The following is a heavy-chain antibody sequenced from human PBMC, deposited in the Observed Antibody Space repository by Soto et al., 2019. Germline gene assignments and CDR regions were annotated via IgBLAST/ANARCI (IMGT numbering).Heavy chain of an antibody. D-gene: IGHD6-19*01. J-gene: IGHJ4*02. CDR1: GFTFSSYA. Sequence: PGGSLRLSCAASGFTFSSYAMSWVRQAPGKGLEWVSAISSSGGSADYADSVEGRFTISRDNSRNTLYLQMNSLRAEDTAVYYCAKDARSGWNFDYWGQGTLVTVSS. CDR3: AKDARSGWNFDY. V-gene: IGHV3-23*01. CDR2: ISSSGGSA.